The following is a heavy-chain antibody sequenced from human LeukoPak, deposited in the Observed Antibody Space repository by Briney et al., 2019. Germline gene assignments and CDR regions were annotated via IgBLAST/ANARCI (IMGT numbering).Heavy chain of an antibody. CDR1: GFSFSSYG. J-gene: IGHJ4*02. Sequence: GGSLRLSCAASGFSFSSYGMSWVRQAPGEGLEWVSGFSASDGSRYYADSVKGRFTISRDNSKNTLYLQMNSLRAEDTAVYYCAKNIGGFDYWGQGTLVTVSS. CDR3: AKNIGGFDY. CDR2: FSASDGSR. D-gene: IGHD4-23*01. V-gene: IGHV3-23*01.